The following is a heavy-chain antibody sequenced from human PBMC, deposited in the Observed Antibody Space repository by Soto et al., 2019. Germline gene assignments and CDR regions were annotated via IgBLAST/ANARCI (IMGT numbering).Heavy chain of an antibody. CDR2: ITTRGART. J-gene: IGHJ4*02. CDR3: ARYRSDGSASFDS. Sequence: VGSLRLSCAASGFTFNTYAMTWVRQTPGKGLEWVSFITTRGARTYYADPVRGRFTISTDSSRNTLCLQMNSLRPDDTAVYFCARYRSDGSASFDSWGQGTRVTSPQ. V-gene: IGHV3-23*01. CDR1: GFTFNTYA. D-gene: IGHD3-9*01.